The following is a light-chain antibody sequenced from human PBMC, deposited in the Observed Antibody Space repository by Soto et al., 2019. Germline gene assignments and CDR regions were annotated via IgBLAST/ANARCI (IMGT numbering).Light chain of an antibody. V-gene: IGKV1-33*01. CDR3: QQYDDLPIT. J-gene: IGKJ5*01. CDR2: DAS. CDR1: QDISHY. Sequence: DIQMTQSPSSLSASVGDRFTIXGXASQDISHYLNWYQQKPGKALKLLIYDASNLHPGVPSRFRGSGSGTEFSFNITSLQPEDVATYYCQQYDDLPITFGQGTQREIK.